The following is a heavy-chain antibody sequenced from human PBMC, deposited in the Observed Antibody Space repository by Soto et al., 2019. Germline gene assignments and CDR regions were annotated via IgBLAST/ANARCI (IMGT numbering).Heavy chain of an antibody. J-gene: IGHJ3*02. CDR1: GYTFTIYY. V-gene: IGHV1-46*01. CDR3: ARGAARRQIGDAFDI. Sequence: GASVKVSCKASGYTFTIYYMHWVRQAPGQGLEWMGIINPSGGSTSYAQKFQGRVTMTRDTSTSTVYMELSSLRSEDTAVYYCARGAARRQIGDAFDIWGQGTMVTVSS. CDR2: INPSGGST. D-gene: IGHD6-6*01.